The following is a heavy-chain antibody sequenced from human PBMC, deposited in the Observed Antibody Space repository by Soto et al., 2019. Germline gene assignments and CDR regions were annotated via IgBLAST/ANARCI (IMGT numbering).Heavy chain of an antibody. V-gene: IGHV4-30-4*01. CDR2: IYYSGST. Sequence: SETLSLTCTVSGGSLSSGGYYWSWVRPPPGKGLEWIGYIYYSGSTYYNPSLESRVTISVDTSKNQFSLKLSSVTAADTAVYYRAREGGYGDYALKDSNLQYDAFDIWGQGTMVTVSS. J-gene: IGHJ3*02. D-gene: IGHD4-17*01. CDR3: AREGGYGDYALKDSNLQYDAFDI. CDR1: GGSLSSGGYY.